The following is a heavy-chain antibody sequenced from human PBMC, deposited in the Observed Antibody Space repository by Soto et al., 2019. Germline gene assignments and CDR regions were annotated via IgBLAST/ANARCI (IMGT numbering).Heavy chain of an antibody. Sequence: QVQLVESGGGVVQPGRSLRLSCAASAFTLSKFAMHWVRQAPGKGLEWVAVTSKDGINTYYADSVKGRFTISRDNSKSTIYLPMNSLRTEDTALYYCARGNMDVWGQGTTVTVSS. CDR1: AFTLSKFA. J-gene: IGHJ6*02. CDR3: ARGNMDV. V-gene: IGHV3-30*01. CDR2: TSKDGINT. D-gene: IGHD1-1*01.